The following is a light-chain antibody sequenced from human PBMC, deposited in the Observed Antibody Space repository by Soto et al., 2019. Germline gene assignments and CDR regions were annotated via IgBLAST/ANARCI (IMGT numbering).Light chain of an antibody. CDR2: KTS. CDR3: QQWRLCTWT. V-gene: IGKV1-5*03. CDR1: QNIGVW. Sequence: DIQMTQSPSTLSASVGDRVTIACRASQNIGVWLAWYQQKPGKVPSLRIYKTSTLEDGVPSRFSGTGSGTDFTRTTYTLQPDAVAPYYRQQWRLCTWTFGQRAKVDIK. J-gene: IGKJ1*01.